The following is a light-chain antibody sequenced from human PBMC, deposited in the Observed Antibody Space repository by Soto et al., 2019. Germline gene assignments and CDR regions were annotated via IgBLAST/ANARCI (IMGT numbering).Light chain of an antibody. J-gene: IGKJ2*01. CDR1: QSVSSD. CDR2: GAS. V-gene: IGKV3-15*01. Sequence: EIVMTQSPATLSVSPGERATLSCRASQSVSSDLAWYQQKPGQAPRLLIYGASTRATGIPARFSGSGSGTEFTITISSLQSEDFAVYYCQQYNNWLYTFGQGTKVEIK. CDR3: QQYNNWLYT.